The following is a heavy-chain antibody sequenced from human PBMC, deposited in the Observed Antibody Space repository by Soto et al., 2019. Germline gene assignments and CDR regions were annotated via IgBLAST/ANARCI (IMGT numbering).Heavy chain of an antibody. J-gene: IGHJ4*02. V-gene: IGHV1-2*02. CDR1: RYTFTFYY. Sequence: ASVKVSGKGSRYTFTFYYMHCVRQAPGQGLEWMGWINPKSGGTMYPQKFQGRVTMTWDTSISTAYMALTRLRSDDTAVYYCARDLAKGGGSAGFDYWGQGTLVTVSS. D-gene: IGHD1-26*01. CDR3: ARDLAKGGGSAGFDY. CDR2: INPKSGGT.